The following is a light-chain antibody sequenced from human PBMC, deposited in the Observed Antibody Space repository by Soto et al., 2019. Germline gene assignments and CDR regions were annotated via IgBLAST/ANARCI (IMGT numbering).Light chain of an antibody. CDR1: PGISNY. CDR2: AAS. J-gene: IGKJ4*01. CDR3: QKYTNVPA. Sequence: IQMTQSPSSLSASVGDRVTITCRASPGISNYLAWYQQIPGKVPKLLISAASTLQSGVPSRFSGSGSGTDFTLTISSLQPEDVATYYCQKYTNVPAFGGGTKVEIK. V-gene: IGKV1-27*01.